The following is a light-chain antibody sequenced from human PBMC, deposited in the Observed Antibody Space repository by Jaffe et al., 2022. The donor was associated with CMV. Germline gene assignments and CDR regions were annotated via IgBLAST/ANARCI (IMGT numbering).Light chain of an antibody. CDR2: QTN. J-gene: IGLJ3*02. CDR3: GTWDSRLRAWV. V-gene: IGLV1-51*02. CDR1: SSNIGENY. Sequence: QSVLTQPPSVSAAAGQKVTISCSGSSSNIGENYVSWYQQVPGTAPKLLIFQTNKRPSGIPDRFSGSDSGTSATLAITGLQTGDEADYHCGTWDSRLRAWVFGGGTRLTVL.